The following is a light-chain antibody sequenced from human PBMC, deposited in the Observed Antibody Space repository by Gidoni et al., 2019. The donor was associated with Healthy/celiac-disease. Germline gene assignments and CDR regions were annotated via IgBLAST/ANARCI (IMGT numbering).Light chain of an antibody. V-gene: IGKV3-20*01. CDR3: QQYGSSPVYT. J-gene: IGKJ2*01. Sequence: EIVLTQSPGTLSLSPGERATLSCRASQSVSSSYLAWYQQKPGQAPRLLIYGASSRATGIPDRFSGSGSGTDFTLTNSRLEPEDFAVYYCQQYGSSPVYTFGQXTKLEIK. CDR1: QSVSSSY. CDR2: GAS.